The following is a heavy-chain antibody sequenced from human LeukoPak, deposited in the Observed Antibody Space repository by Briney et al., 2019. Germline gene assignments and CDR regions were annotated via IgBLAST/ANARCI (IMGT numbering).Heavy chain of an antibody. V-gene: IGHV4-34*01. Sequence: PSETLSLTCAVHGGSFSGFYWTWMRHTPGKGPEWIGENTHAGRTAYNPSFRSRATISVDTSHSQFSLQLSSVTAADTAVYYCARGLGEGYPDHWGQGTLVTVSS. D-gene: IGHD5-24*01. CDR1: GGSFSGFY. CDR3: ARGLGEGYPDH. J-gene: IGHJ4*02. CDR2: NTHAGRT.